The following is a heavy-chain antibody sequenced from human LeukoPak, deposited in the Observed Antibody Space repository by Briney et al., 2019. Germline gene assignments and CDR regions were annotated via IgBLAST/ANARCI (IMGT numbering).Heavy chain of an antibody. V-gene: IGHV4-30-2*01. CDR1: GGSISSGGYY. CDR2: IYHSGST. CDR3: ARVGYCSSTSCTLSFDY. Sequence: SQTLSLTCTVSGGSISSGGYYWSWIRQPPGKGLEWIGYIYHSGSTYYNPSLKSRVTISVDRSKNQFSLKLSSVTAADTAVYYCARVGYCSSTSCTLSFDYWGQGTLVTVSS. D-gene: IGHD2-2*01. J-gene: IGHJ4*02.